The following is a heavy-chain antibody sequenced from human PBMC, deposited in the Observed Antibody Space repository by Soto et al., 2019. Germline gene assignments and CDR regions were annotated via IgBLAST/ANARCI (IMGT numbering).Heavy chain of an antibody. CDR3: ARVPYSSSWYVGEYYYYGMDV. V-gene: IGHV3-48*02. J-gene: IGHJ6*02. D-gene: IGHD6-13*01. CDR1: GFTFSSYS. Sequence: GGSLRLSCAASGFTFSSYSMNWVRQAPGKGLEWVSYISSSSSTIYYADSVKGRFTISRDNAKNSLYLQMNSLRDEDTAVYYCARVPYSSSWYVGEYYYYGMDVWGQGTTVTVSS. CDR2: ISSSSSTI.